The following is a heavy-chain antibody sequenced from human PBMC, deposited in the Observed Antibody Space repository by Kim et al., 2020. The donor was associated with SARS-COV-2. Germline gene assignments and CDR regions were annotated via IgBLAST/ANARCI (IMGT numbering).Heavy chain of an antibody. D-gene: IGHD4-17*01. CDR2: ISYDGSNK. Sequence: GGSLRLSCAASGFTFSSYAMHWVRQAPGKGLEWVAVISYDGSNKYYADSVKGRFTISRDNSKNTLYLQMNSLRAEDTAVYYCARGGDYGGNSDHYYFDYWGQGTLVTVSS. CDR3: ARGGDYGGNSDHYYFDY. CDR1: GFTFSSYA. V-gene: IGHV3-30-3*01. J-gene: IGHJ4*02.